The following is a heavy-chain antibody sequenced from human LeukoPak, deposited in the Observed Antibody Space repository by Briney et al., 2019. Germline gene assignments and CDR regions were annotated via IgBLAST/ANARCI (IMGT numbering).Heavy chain of an antibody. CDR3: ALGYCSSTSCYGYDY. J-gene: IGHJ4*02. CDR1: GYTFTSYG. V-gene: IGHV1-18*01. CDR2: ISAYNGNT. Sequence: GASVKVSCKASGYTFTSYGISWVRQAPGQGLEWMGWISAYNGNTNYAQKLQGRVTMTTDTSTSTAYMELRSLRSDDTAVYYCALGYCSSTSCYGYDYWGQGTLVTVSS. D-gene: IGHD2-2*01.